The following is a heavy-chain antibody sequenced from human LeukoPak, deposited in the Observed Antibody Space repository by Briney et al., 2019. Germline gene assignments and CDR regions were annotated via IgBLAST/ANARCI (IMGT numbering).Heavy chain of an antibody. CDR3: ARGGPAAQIWFDP. V-gene: IGHV4-59*01. Sequence: PSETLSLTCTVSGGSISSYYWSWIRQPPGKGLEWIVYIHYSGNTNYKPSLKSRVTISVDTSKNQFSLKLSSVTAADTAVYYCARGGPAAQIWFDPWGQGTLVTVSS. D-gene: IGHD2-2*01. CDR1: GGSISSYY. J-gene: IGHJ5*02. CDR2: IHYSGNT.